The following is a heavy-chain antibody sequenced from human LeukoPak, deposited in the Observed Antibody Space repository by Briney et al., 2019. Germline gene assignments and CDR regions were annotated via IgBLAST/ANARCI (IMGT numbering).Heavy chain of an antibody. V-gene: IGHV3-74*01. CDR3: ARGSGSGYEDYGDYGFDY. CDR1: GFTFSSYW. D-gene: IGHD4-17*01. CDR2: INSDGSST. J-gene: IGHJ4*02. Sequence: QPGGSLRLSCAASGFTFSSYWMHWVRQAPGKGLVWVSRINSDGSSTSYADSVKGRFTISRDNSKNTLYLQMNSLRAEDTAVYYCARGSGSGYEDYGDYGFDYWGQGTLVTVSS.